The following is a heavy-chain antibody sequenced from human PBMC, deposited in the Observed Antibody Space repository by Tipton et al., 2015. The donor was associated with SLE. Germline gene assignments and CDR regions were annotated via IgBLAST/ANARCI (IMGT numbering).Heavy chain of an antibody. Sequence: QSGPEVKKPGSSVKVPCKASGGTFSSYAISWVRQAPGQGLEWMGGIIPIFGTANYAQRFQGRVTITTDESTSTAYMELSSLISEDTAVYYCARRLTRYSGYDYFDYWGQGTLVTVSS. CDR1: GGTFSSYA. D-gene: IGHD5-12*01. V-gene: IGHV1-69*05. CDR2: IIPIFGTA. J-gene: IGHJ4*02. CDR3: ARRLTRYSGYDYFDY.